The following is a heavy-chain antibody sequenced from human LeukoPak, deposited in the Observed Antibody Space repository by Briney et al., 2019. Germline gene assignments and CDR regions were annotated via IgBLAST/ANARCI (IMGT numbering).Heavy chain of an antibody. D-gene: IGHD3-22*01. Sequence: GGSLRLSCAASGFTFSLFAMHWVRQAPGKGLEWVSAISGSGGATYHADADSVKCRFTISRDNSKNALYLQINNVRAEDTAVYYCAKDGYNYDSSGHFDYWGQGTLVTVSS. J-gene: IGHJ4*02. V-gene: IGHV3-23*01. CDR3: AKDGYNYDSSGHFDY. CDR1: GFTFSLFA. CDR2: ISGSGGAT.